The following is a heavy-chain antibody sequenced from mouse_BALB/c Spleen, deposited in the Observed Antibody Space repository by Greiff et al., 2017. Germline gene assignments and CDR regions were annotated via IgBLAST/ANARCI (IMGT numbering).Heavy chain of an antibody. V-gene: IGHV14-3*02. CDR1: GFNIKDTY. CDR2: IDPANGNT. J-gene: IGHJ4*01. CDR3: ADYGSSNYAMDY. Sequence: VQLQQSGAELVKPGASVKLSCTASGFNIKDTYMHWVKQRPEQGLEWIGRIDPANGNTKYDPKFQGKATITADTSSNTAYLQLSSLTSEDTAVYYCADYGSSNYAMDYWGQGTSVTVSS. D-gene: IGHD1-1*01.